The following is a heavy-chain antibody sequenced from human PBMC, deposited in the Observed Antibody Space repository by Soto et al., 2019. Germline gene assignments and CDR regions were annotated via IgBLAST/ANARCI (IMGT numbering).Heavy chain of an antibody. CDR2: ISAYNGNT. D-gene: IGHD2-21*02. CDR1: GYTFTSYG. J-gene: IGHJ6*02. Sequence: ASVKVSCKASGYTFTSYGISWVRQAPGQGLEWMGWISAYNGNTNYAQKLQGRVTMTTDTSTSTAYMELRSLRSDDTAVYYCASATCGGDCYLYYYYGMDVWGQGTTVTVSS. V-gene: IGHV1-18*04. CDR3: ASATCGGDCYLYYYYGMDV.